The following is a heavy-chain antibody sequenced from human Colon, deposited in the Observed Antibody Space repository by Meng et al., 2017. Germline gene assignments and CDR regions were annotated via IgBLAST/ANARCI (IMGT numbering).Heavy chain of an antibody. Sequence: ASVKVSCKASGYTFSDHYMHWVRQAPGQGLEWMGWINPKTGGTNYGQKFQGRVTMTRDTSISTADMELSSLTSDDMAVYYCTRSPMVRGVRYFDYWGQGTQVPSPQ. V-gene: IGHV1-2*02. CDR3: TRSPMVRGVRYFDY. CDR1: GYTFSDHY. CDR2: INPKTGGT. J-gene: IGHJ4*02. D-gene: IGHD3-10*01.